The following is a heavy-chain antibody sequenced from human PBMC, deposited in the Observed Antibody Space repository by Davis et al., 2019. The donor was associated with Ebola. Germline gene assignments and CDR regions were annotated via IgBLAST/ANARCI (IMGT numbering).Heavy chain of an antibody. D-gene: IGHD6-13*01. CDR2: ISAYNGNT. CDR3: ARDRGFIAAAGVCDY. Sequence: AASVKVSCKASGYTFKNYGISWVRQAPGQGLEWMGWISAYNGNTNYAQKLQGRVTMTTDTSTSTAYMELRSLRSDDTAVYYCARDRGFIAAAGVCDYWGQGTLVTVSS. CDR1: GYTFKNYG. V-gene: IGHV1-18*04. J-gene: IGHJ4*02.